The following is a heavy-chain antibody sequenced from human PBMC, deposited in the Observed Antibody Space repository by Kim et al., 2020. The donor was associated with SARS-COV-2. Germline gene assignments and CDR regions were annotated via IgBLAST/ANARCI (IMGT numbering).Heavy chain of an antibody. CDR1: GYTFTSYA. V-gene: IGHV1-3*01. D-gene: IGHD2-2*01. J-gene: IGHJ4*02. CDR2: INAGNGNT. CDR3: ARECSSTSCTHIDY. Sequence: ASVKVACKASGYTFTSYAMHWVRQAPGQRLEWMGWINAGNGNTKYSQKFQGRVTITRDTSASTAYMELSSLRSEDTAVYYCARECSSTSCTHIDYWGQGTLVTVSS.